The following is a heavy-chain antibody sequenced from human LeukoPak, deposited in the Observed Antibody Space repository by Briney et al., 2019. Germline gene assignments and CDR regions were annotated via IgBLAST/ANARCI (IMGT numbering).Heavy chain of an antibody. Sequence: QPGASLRLSCAASGFTFSSYAMSWVRQAPGKGLEWVSAISGSGGSTYYADSVKGRFTISRDNSKNTLYLQMNSLRAEDTAVYYCARGGESRAVAVTGIGYWGQGTLVTVSS. CDR3: ARGGESRAVAVTGIGY. CDR2: ISGSGGST. D-gene: IGHD6-19*01. J-gene: IGHJ4*02. CDR1: GFTFSSYA. V-gene: IGHV3-23*01.